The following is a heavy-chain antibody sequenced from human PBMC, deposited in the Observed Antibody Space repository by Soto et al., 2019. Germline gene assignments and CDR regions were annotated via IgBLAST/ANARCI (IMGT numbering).Heavy chain of an antibody. CDR2: INPNSGDT. J-gene: IGHJ4*02. CDR3: ARVSPYSSGWYGLCY. D-gene: IGHD6-19*01. CDR1: GYTFTGYY. Sequence: ASVKVSCKASGYTFTGYYMHWVRQAPGQGLEWMGWINPNSGDTNYAQKFQGRVTMTRDTSISTAYMELSRLRSDDTAVYYCARVSPYSSGWYGLCYWGQGTLVTVLL. V-gene: IGHV1-2*02.